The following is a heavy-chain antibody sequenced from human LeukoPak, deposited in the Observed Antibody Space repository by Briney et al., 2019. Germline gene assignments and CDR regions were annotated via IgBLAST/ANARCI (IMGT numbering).Heavy chain of an antibody. V-gene: IGHV3-53*01. CDR3: AKGEGRYRFDY. CDR2: IYANGVNK. D-gene: IGHD3-9*01. CDR1: GFTFSSNY. J-gene: IGHJ4*02. Sequence: GGSLRLSCAASGFTFSSNYMSWVRQVPGKGLEWVSAIYANGVNKYYADPVKGRFSISRDTSKNTLFLEMNSLGADDTAIYYCAKGEGRYRFDYWGQGTLVTVSS.